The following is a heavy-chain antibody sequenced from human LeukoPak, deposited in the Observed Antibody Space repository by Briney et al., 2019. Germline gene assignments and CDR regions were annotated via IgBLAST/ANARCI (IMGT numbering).Heavy chain of an antibody. D-gene: IGHD1-26*01. V-gene: IGHV1-58*01. J-gene: IGHJ3*02. CDR1: GCIFTSYT. Sequence: KVAYQDFGCIFTSYTVQLVGQTSAKRIEWIEWIVVGSGNTNDAQKFQERVTITRDMSTSTAYMELSSLRSEDTAVYYCAALGATRFFYAFDIWGQGTMLTVSS. CDR2: IVVGSGNT. CDR3: AALGATRFFYAFDI.